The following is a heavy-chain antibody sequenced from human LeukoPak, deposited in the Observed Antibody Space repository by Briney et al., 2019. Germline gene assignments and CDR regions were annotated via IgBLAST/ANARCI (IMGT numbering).Heavy chain of an antibody. J-gene: IGHJ4*02. CDR3: ARDHHPFTA. V-gene: IGHV3-48*03. CDR2: ISSSGSTI. D-gene: IGHD5-18*01. CDR1: GFTFSSYE. Sequence: GGSLRLSCAASGFTFSSYEMNWVRQAPGKGLEWVSYISSSGSTIYYADSVKGRFSISRDNAKNSLYLQMNSLRAEDTAVYYCARDHHPFTAWGQGTLVTVSS.